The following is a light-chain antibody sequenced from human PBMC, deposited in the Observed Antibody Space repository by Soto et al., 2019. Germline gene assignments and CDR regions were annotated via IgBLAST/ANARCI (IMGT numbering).Light chain of an antibody. CDR2: SNN. J-gene: IGLJ1*01. CDR1: SSNIGSNT. Sequence: QSVLTQPPSASGTPGQRVTISCSGSSSNIGSNTVNWYQQLPGTAPKLLIYSNNQRPSGVPDRFSGSKSGTSASLAISGLQSEDEADYYCAAWDDSLNAFYVFGTGTQLTVL. CDR3: AAWDDSLNAFYV. V-gene: IGLV1-44*01.